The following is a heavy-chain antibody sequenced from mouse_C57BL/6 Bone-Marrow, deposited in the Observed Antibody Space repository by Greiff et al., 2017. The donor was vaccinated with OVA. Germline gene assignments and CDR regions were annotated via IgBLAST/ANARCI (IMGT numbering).Heavy chain of an antibody. CDR3: AIEGDGNYRYFDV. CDR1: GYAFSSSW. D-gene: IGHD2-1*01. J-gene: IGHJ1*03. CDR2: IYPGDGDT. Sequence: QVQLKESGAELVRPGSSVKMSCKASGYAFSSSWMNWVKQRPGKGLEWIGRIYPGDGDTNYNGKFKGKATLTADKSSSTAYMELRSLTSEDSAVYFCAIEGDGNYRYFDVWGTGTTVTVSS. V-gene: IGHV1-82*01.